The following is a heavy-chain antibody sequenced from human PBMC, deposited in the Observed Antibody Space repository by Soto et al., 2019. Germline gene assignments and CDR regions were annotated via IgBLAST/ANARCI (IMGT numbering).Heavy chain of an antibody. CDR3: VRASGYVSGWYHDY. J-gene: IGHJ4*02. D-gene: IGHD6-19*01. V-gene: IGHV1-69*01. CDR2: LIPILGTT. CDR1: GGTFSSDA. Sequence: QVQLVQSGAEVRKPGSSVKVSCKASGGTFSSDAVSWVRQAPGQGLEWMGGLIPILGTTHYAQKFQGRVTIPADESTNTAYMELSSLRSDDTAVYYCVRASGYVSGWYHDYWGQGTRVTVSS.